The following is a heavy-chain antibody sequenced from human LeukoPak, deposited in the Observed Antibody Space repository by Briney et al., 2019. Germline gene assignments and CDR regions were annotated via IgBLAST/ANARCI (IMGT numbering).Heavy chain of an antibody. Sequence: GGSLRLSCAASGSTFSSYEMNWVRQAPGKGLEWVSYISSSGSTIYYADSVKGRFTISRDNAKNSLYLQMNSLRAEDTAVYYCARDCSGSYPVYDAFDIWGQGTMVTVSS. J-gene: IGHJ3*02. CDR1: GSTFSSYE. CDR3: ARDCSGSYPVYDAFDI. V-gene: IGHV3-48*03. CDR2: ISSSGSTI. D-gene: IGHD3-10*02.